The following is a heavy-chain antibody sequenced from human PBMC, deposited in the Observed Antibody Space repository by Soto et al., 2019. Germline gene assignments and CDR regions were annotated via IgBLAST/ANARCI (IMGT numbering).Heavy chain of an antibody. J-gene: IGHJ4*02. CDR2: IYRSGST. CDR1: GASVTDYS. CDR3: ARVFYTDSGGYPRPIFDS. Sequence: QVQLQGSGPGLVRPSGTLSLTCSVSGASVTDYSWTWIRQPAGRGLEWIGLIYRSGSTTYNPSLESRVTMSLDTSKTQFSLRLTSVTAAETAVYYCARVFYTDSGGYPRPIFDSWSQGTVVTVSS. D-gene: IGHD3-22*01. V-gene: IGHV4-4*07.